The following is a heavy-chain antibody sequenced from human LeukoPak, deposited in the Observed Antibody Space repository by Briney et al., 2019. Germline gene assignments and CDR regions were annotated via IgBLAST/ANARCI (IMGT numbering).Heavy chain of an antibody. D-gene: IGHD3-9*01. CDR2: ISSSSSYI. CDR1: GFIFSSYS. V-gene: IGHV3-21*01. CDR3: ARGERYDILTGAFDY. Sequence: KPGGSLRLPCAASGFIFSSYSMNWVRQAPGKGLEWVSSISSSSSYIYYADSVKGRFTISRDNAKNSLYLQMNSLRAEDTAVYYCARGERYDILTGAFDYWGQGTLVTVSS. J-gene: IGHJ4*02.